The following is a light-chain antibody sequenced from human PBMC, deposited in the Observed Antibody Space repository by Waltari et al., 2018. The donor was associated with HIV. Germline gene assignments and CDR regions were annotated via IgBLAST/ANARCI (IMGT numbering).Light chain of an antibody. CDR3: QQSYSAPGT. Sequence: DIQMTQSPSSLSASVGDRVTITCRASQSISTYLNWYQQKPGKAPKLLIYAASKLQTGVPSRFSGSGSVTDFTLTPSSLQPEELATYYCQQSYSAPGTFGQGTKVEVK. V-gene: IGKV1-39*01. CDR1: QSISTY. CDR2: AAS. J-gene: IGKJ1*01.